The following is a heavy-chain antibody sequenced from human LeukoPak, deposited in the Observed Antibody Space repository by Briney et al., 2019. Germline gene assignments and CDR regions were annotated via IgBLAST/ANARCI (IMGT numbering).Heavy chain of an antibody. CDR2: IFYSGST. D-gene: IGHD4-17*01. J-gene: IGHJ4*02. V-gene: IGHV4-59*11. CDR1: GGSISSHY. CDR3: ARERARYGDFAY. Sequence: PSETLSLTCTVSGGSISSHYWSWIRQPPGKGLEWIAYIFYSGSTNYNPSLKNRVTISADTSKNQFSLKLSSVTAADTAVYYCARERARYGDFAYWGQGTLVTVSS.